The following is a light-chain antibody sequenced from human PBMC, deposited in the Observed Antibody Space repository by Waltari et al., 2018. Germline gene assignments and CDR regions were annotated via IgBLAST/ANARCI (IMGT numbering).Light chain of an antibody. CDR1: QSLAHSDGNTY. CDR2: KVS. V-gene: IGKV2-30*02. Sequence: DVVLTQSPLSLSVTLGQPASISCRSSQSLAHSDGNTYLNWFQQRPGQSPRRLIYKVSNRDSGVPDRFSGGGSGTDFTLKISRVEAEDVGVYYCMEGAQWYTFGQGTKLEIK. CDR3: MEGAQWYT. J-gene: IGKJ2*01.